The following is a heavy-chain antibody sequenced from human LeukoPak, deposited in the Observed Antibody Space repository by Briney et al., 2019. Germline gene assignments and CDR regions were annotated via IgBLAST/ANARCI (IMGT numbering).Heavy chain of an antibody. CDR1: GYTFTGYY. D-gene: IGHD6-13*01. V-gene: IGHV1-2*02. CDR3: ASDRAAAGTLPDDY. CDR2: INPNSGGT. Sequence: ASVKVSCKASGYTFTGYYMHWVRQAPGQGLEWMGWINPNSGGTNYAQKFQGRVTMTRDTSISTAYMELSRLRSDDTAVYYCASDRAAAGTLPDDYWGQGTLVTVSS. J-gene: IGHJ4*02.